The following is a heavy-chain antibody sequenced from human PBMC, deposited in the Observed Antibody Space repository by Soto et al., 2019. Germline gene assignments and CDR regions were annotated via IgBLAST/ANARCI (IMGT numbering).Heavy chain of an antibody. CDR3: ARDLDIVFVSHLGPFDP. J-gene: IGHJ5*02. CDR1: GYTFTSYG. V-gene: IGHV1-18*01. Sequence: GASVKVSCKASGYTFTSYGISWVRQAPGQGLEWMGWISAYNGNTNYAQKLQGRVTMTTDTSTSTAYMELRSLRSDDTAVYYCARDLDIVFVSHLGPFDPWGQGTLVTVSS. CDR2: ISAYNGNT. D-gene: IGHD2-2*03.